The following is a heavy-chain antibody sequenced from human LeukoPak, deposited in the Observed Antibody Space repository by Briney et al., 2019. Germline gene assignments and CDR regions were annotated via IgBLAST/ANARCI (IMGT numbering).Heavy chain of an antibody. D-gene: IGHD6-13*01. CDR3: AKDFASSSWYYYYYGMDV. CDR2: ISGVGGST. V-gene: IGHV3-43*02. CDR1: GFTFDDYA. Sequence: GGSLRLSCAASGFTFDDYAMHWVRQAPGKGLEWVSLISGVGGSTYYADSVKGRFTISRDNSKNSLYLQMNSLRTEDTALYYCAKDFASSSWYYYYYGMDVWGQGTTVTVSS. J-gene: IGHJ6*02.